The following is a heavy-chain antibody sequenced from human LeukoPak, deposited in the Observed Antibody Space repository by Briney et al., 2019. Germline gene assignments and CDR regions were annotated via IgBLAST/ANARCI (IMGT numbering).Heavy chain of an antibody. CDR1: GYTFTNYA. J-gene: IGHJ4*02. Sequence: ASVKVSCKASGYTFTNYALHWVRQAPGQRLEWMGWINTGNGNTKYSQKFQGRVTITRATSASTAYMELSSLRSEDTVVYYCARVGYSGYDSRPVFNYWGQGTLVTVSS. CDR3: ARVGYSGYDSRPVFNY. D-gene: IGHD5-12*01. CDR2: INTGNGNT. V-gene: IGHV1-3*04.